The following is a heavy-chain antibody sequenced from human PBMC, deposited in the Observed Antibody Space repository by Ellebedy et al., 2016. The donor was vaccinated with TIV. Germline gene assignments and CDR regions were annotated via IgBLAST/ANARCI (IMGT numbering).Heavy chain of an antibody. CDR3: AREYGYGFSSPPWFGP. D-gene: IGHD5-18*01. J-gene: IGHJ5*02. CDR2: ISTGGDHI. CDR1: GFSFSSYS. V-gene: IGHV3-21*05. Sequence: GESLKISCAASGFSFSSYSMSWVRQAPGKELEWLSFISTGGDHINYADSVKGRISVSRDNAKNSLYLQLDSLRVEDTAVYYCAREYGYGFSSPPWFGPWGQGTLVTVSS.